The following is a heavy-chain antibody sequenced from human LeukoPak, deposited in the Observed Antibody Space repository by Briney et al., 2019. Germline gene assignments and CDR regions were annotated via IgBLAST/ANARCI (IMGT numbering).Heavy chain of an antibody. CDR2: IYTSVST. CDR1: GGSISSYY. J-gene: IGHJ4*02. Sequence: SEPLSLPCTVSGGSISSYYWSWIRQPAGKGLEWIGRIYTSVSTNYNPSLKSRVTISVDTSKNQFSLKLSSVTAADTAVYYCARGRGGYYYGSGSYSIDYWGQGTLVTVSS. CDR3: ARGRGGYYYGSGSYSIDY. D-gene: IGHD3-10*01. V-gene: IGHV4-4*07.